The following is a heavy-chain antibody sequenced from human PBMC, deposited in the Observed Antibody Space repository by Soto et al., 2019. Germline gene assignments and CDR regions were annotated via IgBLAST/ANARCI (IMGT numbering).Heavy chain of an antibody. CDR1: GFTFSSYS. D-gene: IGHD1-1*01. CDR3: ARSGDNYNRLDY. Sequence: GGSLRLSCVASGFTFSSYSVNWVRQAPGMGLEWVSSISSANAYIYYADSVKGRFTISRDNAKNSLFLQMSSLRAEDTAIYYCARSGDNYNRLDYWGQGTPVTVSS. CDR2: ISSANAYI. J-gene: IGHJ4*02. V-gene: IGHV3-21*01.